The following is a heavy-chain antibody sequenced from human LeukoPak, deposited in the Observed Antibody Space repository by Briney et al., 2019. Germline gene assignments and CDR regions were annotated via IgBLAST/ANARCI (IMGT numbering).Heavy chain of an antibody. V-gene: IGHV4-31*03. CDR3: ARGAKMATRGFDY. Sequence: SETLSLTCTVTGGSISSGGYYWNWIRQHPGKGLEWIVYIYNSGITHTRPSLKSRVTISVDTSKKQLSLKLRYVTAADTAVYYCARGAKMATRGFDYWGQGTLVTVSS. CDR2: IYNSGIT. D-gene: IGHD5-24*01. CDR1: GGSISSGGYY. J-gene: IGHJ4*02.